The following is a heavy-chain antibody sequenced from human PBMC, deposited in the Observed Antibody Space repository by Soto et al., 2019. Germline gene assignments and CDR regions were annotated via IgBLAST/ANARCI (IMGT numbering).Heavy chain of an antibody. J-gene: IGHJ4*02. CDR3: ARDLTIETTYDSSFGY. Sequence: LRLSCAASGFTFSSYGMQWVRQARGKGLEWVAVIWYDGSNKYYADSVKGRFTISRDNSKNTLYLQMNSLRAEDTAVYYCARDLTIETTYDSSFGYWGQGTLVTVSS. CDR2: IWYDGSNK. CDR1: GFTFSSYG. D-gene: IGHD3-22*01. V-gene: IGHV3-33*01.